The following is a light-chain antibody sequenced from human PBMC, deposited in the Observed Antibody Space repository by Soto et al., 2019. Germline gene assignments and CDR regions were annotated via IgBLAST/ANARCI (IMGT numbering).Light chain of an antibody. Sequence: EIVLTQSPATLSLSPGERATLSCRASQSVSSYLAWYQQKPGQAPRLLIYDASNRATGIPARFSGSGSGTDFTLTISSLEPEDFAVYYCQQRSNWPPYTLTFRGGTKADIK. CDR2: DAS. V-gene: IGKV3-11*01. J-gene: IGKJ4*01. CDR3: QQRSNWPPYTLT. CDR1: QSVSSY.